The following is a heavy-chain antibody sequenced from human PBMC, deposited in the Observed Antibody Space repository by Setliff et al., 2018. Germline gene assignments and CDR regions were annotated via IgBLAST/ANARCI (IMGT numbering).Heavy chain of an antibody. J-gene: IGHJ4*02. V-gene: IGHV4-39*01. CDR1: GGSISSSNYY. CDR2: IYHSGST. CDR3: VGGVVVIAFPGH. Sequence: SETLSLTCNVSGGSISSSNYYWGWIRQPPGRGLEWIVNIYHSGSTYYNPSLKTRVTISVDTSKNQFSLRLSSVTAADTAVYYCVGGVVVIAFPGHWGQGTLVTVSS. D-gene: IGHD2-21*01.